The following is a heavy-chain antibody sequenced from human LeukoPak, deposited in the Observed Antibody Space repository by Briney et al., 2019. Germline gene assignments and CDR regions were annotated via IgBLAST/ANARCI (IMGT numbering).Heavy chain of an antibody. D-gene: IGHD6-19*01. CDR3: ARSVIAVAGYDAFDI. V-gene: IGHV3-21*06. CDR1: GFTFSSYS. J-gene: IGHJ3*02. Sequence: GGSLRLSCAASGFTFSSYSMNWVRQAPGKGLEWVSSISSSSGYIYYADSVKGRFTISRDNAKNSLYLEMNSLRDEDTAVYYCARSVIAVAGYDAFDIWGQGTVVTVSS. CDR2: ISSSSGYI.